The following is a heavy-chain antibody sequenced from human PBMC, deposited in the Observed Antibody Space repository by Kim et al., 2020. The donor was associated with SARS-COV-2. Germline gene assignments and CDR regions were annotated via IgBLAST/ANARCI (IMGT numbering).Heavy chain of an antibody. CDR3: ARTAAGYRGHHWFDP. Sequence: ASVKVSCKASGYTFTSYAMNWVRQAPGQGLEWMGWINTNSGNPTYAQGFTGRFVFSLDTSVSTAYLQISSLKAEDTAVYYCARTAAGYRGHHWFDPWGQGTLVTVSS. J-gene: IGHJ5*02. V-gene: IGHV7-4-1*02. CDR1: GYTFTSYA. D-gene: IGHD6-13*01. CDR2: INTNSGNP.